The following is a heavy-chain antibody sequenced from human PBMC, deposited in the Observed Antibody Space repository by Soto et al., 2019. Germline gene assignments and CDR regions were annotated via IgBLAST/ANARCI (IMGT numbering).Heavy chain of an antibody. J-gene: IGHJ5*02. V-gene: IGHV4-31*03. CDR3: ARNPLLPDLIAAAGTDDNWFDP. CDR1: GGSISIGGYY. Sequence: SETLSLTCTVSGGSISIGGYYWSWIRQHPGKGLEWIGYIYYSGSTYYNPSLKSRVTISVDTSKNQFSLKLSSVTAADTAVYYCARNPLLPDLIAAAGTDDNWFDPWGEGTLVTVSS. D-gene: IGHD6-13*01. CDR2: IYYSGST.